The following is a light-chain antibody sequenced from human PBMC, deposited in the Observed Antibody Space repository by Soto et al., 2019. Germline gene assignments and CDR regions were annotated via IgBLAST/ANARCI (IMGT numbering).Light chain of an antibody. Sequence: DIQMTQSPATLSASVGDRVTITCRASQSISVWLAVYQQKAGNAPNLLIYTASRLASRVPSRFSGSGSETEFTLTISGLQPGDSATYYCQKYNSHSPPFGQGTKVDIK. V-gene: IGKV1-5*03. CDR2: TAS. J-gene: IGKJ1*01. CDR3: QKYNSHSPP. CDR1: QSISVW.